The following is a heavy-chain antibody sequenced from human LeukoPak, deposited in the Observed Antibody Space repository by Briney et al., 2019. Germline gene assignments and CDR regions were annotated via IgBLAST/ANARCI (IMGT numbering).Heavy chain of an antibody. Sequence: SETLSLTCTVSGDSFSRYYWSWIRQPPGKGLEWIGYFYYSGTTNYNYNPSLKSRVTMSVDTSKNQFSLKLYSVISSDTAVYYCARDRRPEGFDYWGQGTLVTVSS. CDR3: ARDRRPEGFDY. J-gene: IGHJ4*02. V-gene: IGHV4-59*01. CDR2: FYYSGTTNY. CDR1: GDSFSRYY.